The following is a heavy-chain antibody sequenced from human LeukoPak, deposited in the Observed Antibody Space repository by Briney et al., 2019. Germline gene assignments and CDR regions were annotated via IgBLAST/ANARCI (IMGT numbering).Heavy chain of an antibody. CDR1: GFTFSKYA. J-gene: IGHJ4*02. D-gene: IGHD6-6*01. CDR2: ITNSGGGP. V-gene: IGHV3-23*01. Sequence: PGGSPRLSCAASGFTFSKYAMSWVRQAPGKGPEWVSGITNSGGGPSSADSVKGRFTISRDNSKNTLYLQMNSLRVEDTAVYYCAKDGRSSAPHWGQGTLVTVSP. CDR3: AKDGRSSAPH.